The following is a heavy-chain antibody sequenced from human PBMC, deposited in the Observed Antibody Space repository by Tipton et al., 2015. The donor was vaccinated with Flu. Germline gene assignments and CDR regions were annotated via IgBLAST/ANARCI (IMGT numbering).Heavy chain of an antibody. D-gene: IGHD3-10*01. V-gene: IGHV4-61*02. J-gene: IGHJ3*02. CDR1: GVSTTSTLYY. CDR2: VYSSGST. Sequence: TLSLTCAFSGVSTTSTLYYWSWIRQPAGKGLEWIGRVYSSGSTDYSPSLKSRVTISLDTSKNQFSLNLSSVTAADTAVYYCARKRTGRPFDIWGQGTMVTVS. CDR3: ARKRTGRPFDI.